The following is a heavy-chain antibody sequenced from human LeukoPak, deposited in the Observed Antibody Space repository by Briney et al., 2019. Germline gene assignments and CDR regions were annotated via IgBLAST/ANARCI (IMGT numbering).Heavy chain of an antibody. CDR1: GDPINSGSYY. V-gene: IGHV4-61*02. Sequence: SETLSLTCTVSGDPINSGSYYWSWIRQPAGKGLEWIGRIYSSGNTKYNPSLKSRVTVSADTSKNQFSLELNSVTAADTAMYYCVRSNSGYDFYWYFDLWGRGTLVTVSS. CDR3: VRSNSGYDFYWYFDL. D-gene: IGHD5-12*01. CDR2: IYSSGNT. J-gene: IGHJ2*01.